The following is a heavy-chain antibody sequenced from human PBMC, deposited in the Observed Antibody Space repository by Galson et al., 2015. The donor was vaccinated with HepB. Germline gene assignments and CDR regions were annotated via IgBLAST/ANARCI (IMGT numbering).Heavy chain of an antibody. CDR1: GYTFSSYS. CDR3: ARGAVVVAVGATENNWFDP. D-gene: IGHD2-15*01. Sequence: SCKASGYTFSSYSITWVRQAPGQGLEWVGWISPHNRYTNYAQNFQGRVTMTTDTSTNTAYMELRSLRSDDTAIYYCARGAVVVAVGATENNWFDPWGRGTLVTASS. J-gene: IGHJ5*02. V-gene: IGHV1-18*01. CDR2: ISPHNRYT.